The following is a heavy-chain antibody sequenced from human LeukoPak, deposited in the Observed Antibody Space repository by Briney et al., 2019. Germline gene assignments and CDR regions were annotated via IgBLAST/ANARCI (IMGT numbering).Heavy chain of an antibody. V-gene: IGHV3-73*01. J-gene: IGHJ6*02. CDR1: GFTFSGSA. Sequence: GGSLRLSCAASGFTFSGSAIHWVRQASGKWLEWVGRIRSKADNYATTYAASVKGRFTISRDDSKNTAYLQINSLKTEDTSVYYCTRLQAANTESYFYYYHGMDVWGQGTTVTVSS. CDR2: IRSKADNYAT. D-gene: IGHD1-26*01. CDR3: TRLQAANTESYFYYYHGMDV.